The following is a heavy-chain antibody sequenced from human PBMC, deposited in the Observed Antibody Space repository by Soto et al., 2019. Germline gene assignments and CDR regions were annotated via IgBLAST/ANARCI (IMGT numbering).Heavy chain of an antibody. D-gene: IGHD3-10*01. CDR1: GFTFSSYA. CDR3: ARETYYYGSGSYPIDY. J-gene: IGHJ4*02. Sequence: GESLKISCAASGFTFSSYAMSWVRQAPGKGLEWVSAISGSGGSTYYADSVKGRFTISRDNSKNTLYLQMNSLRAEDTAVYYCARETYYYGSGSYPIDYWGQGTLVTVSS. CDR2: ISGSGGST. V-gene: IGHV3-23*01.